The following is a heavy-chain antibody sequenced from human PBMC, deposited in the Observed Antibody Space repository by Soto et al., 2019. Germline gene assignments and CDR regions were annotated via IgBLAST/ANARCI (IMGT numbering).Heavy chain of an antibody. Sequence: PGGSLRLSCAASGFTFSSYSMNWVRQAPGKGLEWVSSISSSSSYIYYADSVKGRFTISRDNAKNSLYLQMNSLRAEDTAVYYCAGKIGERYPFDYWGQGTLVTVSS. V-gene: IGHV3-21*01. D-gene: IGHD1-1*01. CDR1: GFTFSSYS. CDR2: ISSSSSYI. CDR3: AGKIGERYPFDY. J-gene: IGHJ4*02.